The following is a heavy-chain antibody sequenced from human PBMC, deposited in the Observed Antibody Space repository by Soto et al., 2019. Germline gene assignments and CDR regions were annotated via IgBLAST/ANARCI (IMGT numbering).Heavy chain of an antibody. D-gene: IGHD3-3*02. J-gene: IGHJ4*02. CDR2: IYPGDFDT. CDR1: GYSFTTYW. CDR3: ARARWTFVDPYHFDY. V-gene: IGHV5-51*01. Sequence: PGESLKISCTGSGYSFTTYWIGWVRQMPGKGLEWMGIIYPGDFDTRYSPSFQGQVTISADNSISTAYLQWSSLKASDTAMYYCARARWTFVDPYHFDYWGQGTIVTVYS.